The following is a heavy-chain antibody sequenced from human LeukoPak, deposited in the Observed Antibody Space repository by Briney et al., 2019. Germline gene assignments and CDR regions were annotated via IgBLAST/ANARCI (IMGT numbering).Heavy chain of an antibody. Sequence: ASVKVSCKASGYTFTSYGISWVRQAPGQGLEWMGWITYNGDTNYAQNLQGRVTLTTDTSTSTAYMDLRSLRSDDTAVYYCARGDWHYGRTDYWGQGTLVTVSS. J-gene: IGHJ4*02. V-gene: IGHV1-18*01. D-gene: IGHD1-7*01. CDR3: ARGDWHYGRTDY. CDR1: GYTFTSYG. CDR2: ITYNGDT.